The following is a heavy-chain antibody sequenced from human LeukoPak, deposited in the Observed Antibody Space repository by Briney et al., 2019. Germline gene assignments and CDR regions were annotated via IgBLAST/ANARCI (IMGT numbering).Heavy chain of an antibody. Sequence: PSETLSLTCAVAGYFISSGYYWGWIRQPPGKGLEWIGSIYHSGSTYYNPSLKSRVTISVDTSKNHFSLKLSSVTAADTAVYYCVRGPRYDSSRYYYLFWGQGTLVTVSS. CDR3: VRGPRYDSSRYYYLF. D-gene: IGHD3-22*01. CDR2: IYHSGST. V-gene: IGHV4-38-2*01. J-gene: IGHJ4*02. CDR1: GYFISSGYY.